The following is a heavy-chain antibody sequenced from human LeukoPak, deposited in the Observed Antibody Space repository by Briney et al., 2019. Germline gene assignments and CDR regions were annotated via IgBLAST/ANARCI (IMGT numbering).Heavy chain of an antibody. CDR3: ARDQEGFDY. J-gene: IGHJ4*02. Sequence: EASVKVSCKASGYTFTSNYIHWVRQAPGQGLEWMGMIYPRDGSTSYAQKFQGRVTVTRDTSTSTVHMELSGLRSEDTAAYYCARDQEGFDYWGQGTLVTVSS. CDR1: GYTFTSNY. CDR2: IYPRDGST. V-gene: IGHV1-46*01.